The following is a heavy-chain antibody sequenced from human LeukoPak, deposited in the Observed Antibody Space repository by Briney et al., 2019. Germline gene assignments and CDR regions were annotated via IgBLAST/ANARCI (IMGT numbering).Heavy chain of an antibody. J-gene: IGHJ4*02. CDR1: GFTSSAYW. D-gene: IGHD3-22*01. V-gene: IGHV3-74*01. Sequence: GGSLRLSCAASGFTSSAYWMHWVRQVPGKGLVWVSRINSDVSTTNYADSVKGRFTISRDNAKKTLYLQMSSLRVEDTAVYYCASGEFDYYDSIIFGGQGTLVTVSS. CDR3: ASGEFDYYDSIIF. CDR2: INSDVSTT.